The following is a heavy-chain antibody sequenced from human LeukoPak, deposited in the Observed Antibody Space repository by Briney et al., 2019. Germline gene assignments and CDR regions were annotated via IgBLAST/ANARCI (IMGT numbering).Heavy chain of an antibody. Sequence: SGTLSLTCAVSGGSISSSNWWSWVRQPPGKGLEWIGDIYHSGSTNYNPSLKSRVTISVDKSKNQFSLKLSSVTAADTAVYYCARDSGSGSYTNWFDPWGQGTLVTVSS. CDR3: ARDSGSGSYTNWFDP. J-gene: IGHJ5*02. V-gene: IGHV4-4*02. CDR1: GGSISSSNW. D-gene: IGHD3-10*01. CDR2: IYHSGST.